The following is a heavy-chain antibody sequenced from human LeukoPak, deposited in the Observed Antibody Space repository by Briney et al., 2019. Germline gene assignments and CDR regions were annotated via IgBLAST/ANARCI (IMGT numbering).Heavy chain of an antibody. CDR3: ARTRRYYYDSSGYYDYDY. Sequence: ASVKVSCKASGYTFTGYYMHWVRQAPGQGLEWMGRINPNSGGTNYAQKFQGRVTMTRDTSISTAYMDLSRLRSDDTAVYYCARTRRYYYDSSGYYDYDYWGQGTLVTVSS. D-gene: IGHD3-22*01. CDR2: INPNSGGT. CDR1: GYTFTGYY. J-gene: IGHJ4*02. V-gene: IGHV1-2*06.